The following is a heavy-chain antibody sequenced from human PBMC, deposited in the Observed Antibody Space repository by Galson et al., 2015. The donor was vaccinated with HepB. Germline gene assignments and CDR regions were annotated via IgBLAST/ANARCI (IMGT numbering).Heavy chain of an antibody. D-gene: IGHD2-15*01. V-gene: IGHV6-1*01. Sequence: CAISGDSVSRNSAAWNWIRQSPSRGLGWLGRTYYRSKWYNDYAVSVKSRIIINPDTSKNQFSLQLNSVTPEDTAVHYCAREEEGRRSPLHFDYWDQGTQVTVSS. CDR1: GDSVSRNSAA. J-gene: IGHJ4*02. CDR3: AREEEGRRSPLHFDY. CDR2: TYYRSKWYN.